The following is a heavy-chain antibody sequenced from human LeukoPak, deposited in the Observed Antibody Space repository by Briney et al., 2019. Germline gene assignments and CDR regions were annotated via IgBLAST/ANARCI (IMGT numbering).Heavy chain of an antibody. CDR3: ARGYSSSPTNYYYYGMDV. Sequence: GGSLRLSCAASGFTVSDYYMSWIRQAPGKGLEWVSYICSSGSTIYYADSVKSRFTISRDNAKNSLYLQINSLRAEDTAVYYCARGYSSSPTNYYYYGMDVWGQGSTVTV. D-gene: IGHD6-6*01. J-gene: IGHJ6*02. CDR2: ICSSGSTI. V-gene: IGHV3-11*01. CDR1: GFTVSDYY.